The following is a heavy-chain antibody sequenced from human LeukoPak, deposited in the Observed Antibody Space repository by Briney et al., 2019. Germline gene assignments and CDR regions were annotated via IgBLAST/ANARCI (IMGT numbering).Heavy chain of an antibody. V-gene: IGHV3-7*03. CDR1: GFIFSSYW. CDR3: ARDFRTPFDY. D-gene: IGHD1-14*01. Sequence: GGSLRLSCAASGFIFSSYWMSWARQAPGKGLEWVANIKQDGSEKYYVDSVKGRFTISRDNAKNSLYLQMNSLRAEDTAVYYCARDFRTPFDYWGQGTLVTVSS. CDR2: IKQDGSEK. J-gene: IGHJ4*02.